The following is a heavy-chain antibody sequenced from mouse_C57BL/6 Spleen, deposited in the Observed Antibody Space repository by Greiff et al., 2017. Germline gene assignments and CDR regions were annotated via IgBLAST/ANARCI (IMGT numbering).Heavy chain of an antibody. Sequence: QVQLQQSDAELVKPGASVKISCKVSGYTFTDHTISWMKQRPETGLEWIGFINPRDGSTKYHEKFNGKATLTADQSSSTAYMQLNSLTSEYSAVYFCARGYYDYDEAWFAYWGQGTLVTVAA. CDR1: GYTFTDHT. CDR3: ARGYYDYDEAWFAY. J-gene: IGHJ3*01. CDR2: INPRDGST. D-gene: IGHD2-4*01. V-gene: IGHV1-78*01.